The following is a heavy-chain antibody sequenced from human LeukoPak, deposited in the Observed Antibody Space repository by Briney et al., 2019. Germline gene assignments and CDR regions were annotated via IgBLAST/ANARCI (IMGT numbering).Heavy chain of an antibody. V-gene: IGHV3-48*02. CDR3: ASSGSYRFDY. J-gene: IGHJ4*02. CDR2: ITASGTAM. Sequence: PGGSLRLSCAASGFTFSSYSMNWVRQAPGKGLEWVSHITASGTAMFYADSVKGRFTISRGNAKNSLYLQMNSLRDEDTAVCYCASSGSYRFDYWGQGTLVTVSS. CDR1: GFTFSSYS. D-gene: IGHD1-26*01.